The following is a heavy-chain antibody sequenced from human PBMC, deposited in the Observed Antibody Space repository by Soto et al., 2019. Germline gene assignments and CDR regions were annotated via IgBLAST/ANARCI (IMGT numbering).Heavy chain of an antibody. Sequence: EGQLVESGGGLVKPGGSLRLSCAASGFIFTDAYMNWVRQATGKGLEWVGRIKSTSAGGTTEDAAPVKGRFIISRDDSNNILYLQMNSLKIDDTAVYYCATGWSSRDYCGQGALVIVSS. CDR3: ATGWSSRDY. D-gene: IGHD6-19*01. CDR1: GFIFTDAY. CDR2: IKSTSAGGTT. V-gene: IGHV3-15*07. J-gene: IGHJ4*02.